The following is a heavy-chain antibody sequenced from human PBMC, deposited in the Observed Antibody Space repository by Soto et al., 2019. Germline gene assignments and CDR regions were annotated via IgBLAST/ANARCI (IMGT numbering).Heavy chain of an antibody. D-gene: IGHD1-1*01. CDR3: VKVLTHSSWNDGLDS. Sequence: EVQLVESGGAVVQPGGSLRLSCAASGFTFDAYSMHWVRQAPGKGLEWVSLINRDGDNTYYADSVKGRFTISRDNSKHSLYLHMNSLRTEDTAFYYCVKVLTHSSWNDGLDSWGQGTLVPVSS. CDR2: INRDGDNT. J-gene: IGHJ5*01. V-gene: IGHV3-43*01. CDR1: GFTFDAYS.